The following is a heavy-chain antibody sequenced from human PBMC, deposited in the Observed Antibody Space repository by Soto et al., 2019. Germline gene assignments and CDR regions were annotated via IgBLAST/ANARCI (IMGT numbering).Heavy chain of an antibody. CDR2: ISYDGSNK. CDR1: GFTLSSYG. J-gene: IGHJ6*02. V-gene: IGHV3-30*18. D-gene: IGHD4-4*01. Sequence: QVQLVESGGGVVQPGRSLRLSCAASGFTLSSYGMHWVRQAPGKGLEWVAVISYDGSNKYYADSVKGRFTISRDNSKNTLYLQMNSLRAEDTAVYYCAKDLGLQKYTYYYYGMDVWGQGTTVTVSS. CDR3: AKDLGLQKYTYYYYGMDV.